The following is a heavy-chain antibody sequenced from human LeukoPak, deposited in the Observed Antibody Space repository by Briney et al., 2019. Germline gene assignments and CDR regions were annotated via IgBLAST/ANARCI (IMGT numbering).Heavy chain of an antibody. J-gene: IGHJ4*02. CDR1: GGSISSSSCY. CDR2: IYYTGST. Sequence: KPSETLSLTCTVSGGSISSSSCYWGWIRQPPGKGLEWIGSIYYTGSTYNNPSLKSRVAISVDTSKNQFSLKLNSVTAADTAVYYCARDDGDYAHPVDYWGQGTLVTVSS. D-gene: IGHD4-17*01. CDR3: ARDDGDYAHPVDY. V-gene: IGHV4-39*02.